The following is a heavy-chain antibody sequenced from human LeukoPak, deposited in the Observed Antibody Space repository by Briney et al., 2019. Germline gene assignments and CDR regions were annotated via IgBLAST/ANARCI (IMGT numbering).Heavy chain of an antibody. D-gene: IGHD3-10*01. Sequence: GASVKVSCKASGYTFTSYGISWVRQAPGQGLEWMGWISAYNGNTNYAQKLQGRVSMTTDTSTSTAYMELRSLRSDDTAVYYCARGSPAMVRGVIPYYFDYWGQGTLVTVSS. J-gene: IGHJ4*02. CDR2: ISAYNGNT. V-gene: IGHV1-18*01. CDR3: ARGSPAMVRGVIPYYFDY. CDR1: GYTFTSYG.